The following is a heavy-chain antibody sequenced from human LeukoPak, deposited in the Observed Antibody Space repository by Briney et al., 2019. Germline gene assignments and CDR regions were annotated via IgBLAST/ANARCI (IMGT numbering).Heavy chain of an antibody. CDR1: GYTFTSYG. CDR3: ARDHYYDSSGYYGRDY. J-gene: IGHJ4*02. D-gene: IGHD3-22*01. CDR2: ISAYNGNT. Sequence: PRAPVKVSCKASGYTFTSYGISWVRQAPGQGLEWMGWISAYNGNTNYAHRLQGRVTMTTDTSTSTAYMELRSLSSDDTAVYYCARDHYYDSSGYYGRDYWGQGTLVTVSP. V-gene: IGHV1-18*01.